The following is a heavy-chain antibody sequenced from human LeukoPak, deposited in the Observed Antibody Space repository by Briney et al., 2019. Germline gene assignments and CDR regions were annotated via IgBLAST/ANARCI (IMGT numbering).Heavy chain of an antibody. CDR3: ATTRAPSNGRVLYYMDV. D-gene: IGHD3-3*01. CDR2: IMSSSRNI. V-gene: IGHV3-21*01. CDR1: GFSFGSYS. J-gene: IGHJ6*03. Sequence: GGSLRLSCAASGFSFGSYSMNWVRQAPGKALEWVSSIMSSSRNIYYADSVKGRFTISRDNAKNSLYPQLSSLRAEDTAVYYCATTRAPSNGRVLYYMDVWGKGTTVTVSS.